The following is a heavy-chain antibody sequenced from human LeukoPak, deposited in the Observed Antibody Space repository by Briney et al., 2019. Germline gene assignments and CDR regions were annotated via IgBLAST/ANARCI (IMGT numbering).Heavy chain of an antibody. CDR3: AISPIQHPTGGGSDY. D-gene: IGHD3-10*01. CDR2: IPYDGSNK. Sequence: GGSLRLSCAASGFTFSSYGLHWVRQAPAKGLGRVAVIPYDGSNKYYADSVKGRFTISRDNSKNTLYLQMNSLGAEDTAVYYCAISPIQHPTGGGSDYWGQGTLVTVSS. CDR1: GFTFSSYG. J-gene: IGHJ4*02. V-gene: IGHV3-30*03.